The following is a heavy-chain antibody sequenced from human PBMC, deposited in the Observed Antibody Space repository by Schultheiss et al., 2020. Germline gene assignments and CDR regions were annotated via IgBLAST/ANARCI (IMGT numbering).Heavy chain of an antibody. CDR1: GYTFTSYY. V-gene: IGHV1-46*01. CDR2: INPSGGST. CDR3: ARDLRLITMIVVVNGMDV. J-gene: IGHJ6*02. Sequence: ASVKVSCKASGYTFTSYYMHWVRQAPGQGLEWMGIINPSGGSTSYAQKFQGRVTMNRDTSTSTVYMELSSLRSEDTAVYYCARDLRLITMIVVVNGMDVWGQGTTVTVSS. D-gene: IGHD3-22*01.